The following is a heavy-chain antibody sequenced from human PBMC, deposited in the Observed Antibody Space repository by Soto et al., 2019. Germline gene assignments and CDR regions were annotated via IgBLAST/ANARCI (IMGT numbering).Heavy chain of an antibody. J-gene: IGHJ4*02. D-gene: IGHD3-3*01. CDR1: GFTFSGYG. Sequence: QVQLVESGGGVVQPGKSLRLSCAASGFTFSGYGMHWVRQAPGKGLEWVAVIWYDGSNKYYADSVKGRFTISRDNSKSTLYLQMNSLEAEDTAVYYCERTDYDFWSGYSYYFDYWGQGTLVTVSS. CDR2: IWYDGSNK. CDR3: ERTDYDFWSGYSYYFDY. V-gene: IGHV3-33*01.